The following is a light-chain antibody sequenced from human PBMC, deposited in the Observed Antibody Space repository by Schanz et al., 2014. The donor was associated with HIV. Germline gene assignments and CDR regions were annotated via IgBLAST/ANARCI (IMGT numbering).Light chain of an antibody. V-gene: IGLV2-8*01. CDR1: NSDVGGYNY. J-gene: IGLJ2*01. CDR2: EVT. CDR3: SSYVDTYSVV. Sequence: QSALTQPPSASGSPGQSVTISCTGTNSDVGGYNYVSWYRQHPGKAPKLIIYEVTKRPSGVPDRFSGSKSGNTASLTVSGLQDEDEGDYYCSSYVDTYSVVFGGGTKLTVV.